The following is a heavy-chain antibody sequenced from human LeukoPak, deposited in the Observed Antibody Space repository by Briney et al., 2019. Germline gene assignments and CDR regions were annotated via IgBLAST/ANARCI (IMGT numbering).Heavy chain of an antibody. D-gene: IGHD1-26*01. V-gene: IGHV1-24*01. J-gene: IGHJ4*02. CDR1: GYTLTELS. CDR2: FDPEDGET. Sequence: ASVKVSCKVSGYTLTELSMHWVRQAPGKGLEWMGGFDPEDGETIYAQKFQGRVTMTRDTSISTACMELSRLRSDDTAVYYCARDEQVGGVDYWGQGTLVTVSS. CDR3: ARDEQVGGVDY.